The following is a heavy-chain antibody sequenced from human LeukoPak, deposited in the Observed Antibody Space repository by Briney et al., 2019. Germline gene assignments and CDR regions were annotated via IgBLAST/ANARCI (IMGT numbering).Heavy chain of an antibody. CDR2: MKFNRGNT. Sequence: ASVKLSFTAAGYTFTSYDINWVRQATGQGLELSGWMKFNRGNTGYAQKFQCRVNMPRNNSISTAYMELSSLGSEDTAVYYCAGVAPSSRCFYYWGEGTLVTVSS. J-gene: IGHJ4*02. V-gene: IGHV1-8*01. CDR1: GYTFTSYD. D-gene: IGHD6-13*01. CDR3: AGVAPSSRCFYY.